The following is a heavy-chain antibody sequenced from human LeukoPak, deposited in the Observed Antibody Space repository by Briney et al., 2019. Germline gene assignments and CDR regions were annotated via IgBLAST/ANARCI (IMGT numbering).Heavy chain of an antibody. D-gene: IGHD5-12*01. CDR3: ARDEERATEASVF. CDR2: VNHSGST. Sequence: SETLSLTCAVYGGSFSGYYWSWFRQPPGKGLEWTGEVNHSGSTDYNPSLKSRVTISVDTSKNQFSLKLSSVTAADTAVYYCARDEERATEASVFWGQGTLVNVSS. V-gene: IGHV4-34*01. J-gene: IGHJ4*02. CDR1: GGSFSGYY.